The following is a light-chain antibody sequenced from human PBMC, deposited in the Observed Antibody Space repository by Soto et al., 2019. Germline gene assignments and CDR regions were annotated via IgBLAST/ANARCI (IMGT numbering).Light chain of an antibody. CDR2: KAS. V-gene: IGKV1-5*03. J-gene: IGKJ1*01. CDR3: QHYNSYPWT. CDR1: QSISSW. Sequence: DIRLTQSPSILSASLGDRVTITWRASQSISSWLAWYQHKPGKAPNLLIHKASHLESGVPSRFSGSGSGTEFTLTISSLQTGDYATYYCQHYNSYPWTFGQGTKVDIK.